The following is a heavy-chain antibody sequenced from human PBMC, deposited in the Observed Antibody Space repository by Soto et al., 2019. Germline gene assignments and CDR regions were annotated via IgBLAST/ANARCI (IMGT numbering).Heavy chain of an antibody. CDR1: GYTFTTSF. V-gene: IGHV1-46*01. J-gene: IGHJ4*02. CDR2: INPSGGAT. D-gene: IGHD3-10*01. CDR3: AREPPGGFDY. Sequence: QVQLVQSGAEVKKPGASVKISCKASGYTFTTSFMHWVRQAPGQGLTWMGIINPSGGATSYAQKFQGRVTMTRDTSTSTVYMERSSLRSEDTAVYYCAREPPGGFDYWGQGTLVTVSS.